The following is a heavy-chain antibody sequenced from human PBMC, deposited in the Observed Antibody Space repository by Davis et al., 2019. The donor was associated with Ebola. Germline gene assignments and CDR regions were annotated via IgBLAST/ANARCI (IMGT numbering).Heavy chain of an antibody. CDR1: GFTFSSYG. CDR3: ATSYGPGLGHFDS. J-gene: IGHJ4*02. V-gene: IGHV3-30*03. CDR2: ISFDGSNN. D-gene: IGHD3-10*01. Sequence: PGGSLRLSCAASGFTFSSYGMHWLRQAPGKGLEWVAVISFDGSNNHYADSVKGRFTISRDNSKNTLYLQMNSLRAEDTAVYYCATSYGPGLGHFDSWGQGTLVTVSS.